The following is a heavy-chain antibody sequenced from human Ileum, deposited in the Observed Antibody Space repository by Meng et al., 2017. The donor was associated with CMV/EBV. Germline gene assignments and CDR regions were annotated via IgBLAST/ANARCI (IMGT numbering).Heavy chain of an antibody. J-gene: IGHJ4*02. V-gene: IGHV3-53*01. Sequence: VSGFTFSSNYVSWVRQAAGKGLEWVSVIHSSGSTYYTDSVKGRFTISRDNSKNTVYLQMNNLRVEDTAVYYCASPPTGYSGSYYNYWGQGTLVTVSS. CDR2: IHSSGST. CDR1: GFTFSSNY. CDR3: ASPPTGYSGSYYNY. D-gene: IGHD1-26*01.